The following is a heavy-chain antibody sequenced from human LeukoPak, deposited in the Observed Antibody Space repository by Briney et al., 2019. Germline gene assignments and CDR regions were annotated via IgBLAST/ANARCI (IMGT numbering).Heavy chain of an antibody. Sequence: NPSETPSLTCTVSGGSISTYYWSWIRQPPGKGLEWIGYIYYSGSTNYNPSLKSRVTISVDTSKNQFSLKLSSVTAADTAVYYCARGSYSFDYWGQGTLVTVSS. D-gene: IGHD1-1*01. CDR1: GGSISTYY. CDR2: IYYSGST. J-gene: IGHJ4*02. CDR3: ARGSYSFDY. V-gene: IGHV4-59*01.